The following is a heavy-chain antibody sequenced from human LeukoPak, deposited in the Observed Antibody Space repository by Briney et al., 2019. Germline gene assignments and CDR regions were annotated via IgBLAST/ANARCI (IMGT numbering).Heavy chain of an antibody. D-gene: IGHD5-24*01. Sequence: GGSLRLSCAASGFTFSDYSMNWVRQAPGKGLEWVSYIGIDSGNTNYADSVKGRFTISGDKAKNSLYLQMNSLRVEDTAVYYCARDYKYAFDNWGQGTLVTVSS. CDR1: GFTFSDYS. CDR2: IGIDSGNT. V-gene: IGHV3-48*01. CDR3: ARDYKYAFDN. J-gene: IGHJ4*02.